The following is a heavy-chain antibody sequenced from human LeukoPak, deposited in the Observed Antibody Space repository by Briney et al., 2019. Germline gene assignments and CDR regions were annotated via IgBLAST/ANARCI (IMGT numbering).Heavy chain of an antibody. CDR3: ARDRGSLLSDY. D-gene: IGHD4-17*01. V-gene: IGHV3-21*01. J-gene: IGHJ4*02. CDR1: GFTFSSYS. Sequence: GGSLRLSCAASGFTFSSYSMNWVRQAPGKGLEWVSSISSSSSYIYYADSVKGRFTISRDNAKNSLYLQMNSLRAEDTAVYYCARDRGSLLSDYWGQGTLVTVSS. CDR2: ISSSSSYI.